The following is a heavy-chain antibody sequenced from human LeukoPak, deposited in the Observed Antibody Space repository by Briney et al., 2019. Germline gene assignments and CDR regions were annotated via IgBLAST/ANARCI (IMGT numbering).Heavy chain of an antibody. D-gene: IGHD5-12*01. CDR3: TTKVMRGNLGDDYDD. Sequence: PGGSLRLSCSVSGVTFRNYGMHWVRQAPGKGLEWVALISSDGIDKLYGASVMGRFTISRDDSKSTLYLQMNSLTAEDTAVYYCTTKVMRGNLGDDYDDWGQGTLVTVSS. J-gene: IGHJ4*02. V-gene: IGHV3-30*03. CDR2: ISSDGIDK. CDR1: GVTFRNYG.